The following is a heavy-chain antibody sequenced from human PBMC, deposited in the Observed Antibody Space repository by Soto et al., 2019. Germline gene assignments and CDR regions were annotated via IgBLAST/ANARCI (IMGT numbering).Heavy chain of an antibody. CDR3: ARQWELGGSYYYYGMDV. V-gene: IGHV5-10-1*01. J-gene: IGHJ6*02. Sequence: GESLKISCKGSGYSFTSYWISWVRQMPGKGLEWMGRIDPSDSYTNYSPSFQGTVTISADKSISTAYLQWSSLKASDTAMYYCARQWELGGSYYYYGMDVWGQGTTVTVSS. CDR2: IDPSDSYT. D-gene: IGHD1-26*01. CDR1: GYSFTSYW.